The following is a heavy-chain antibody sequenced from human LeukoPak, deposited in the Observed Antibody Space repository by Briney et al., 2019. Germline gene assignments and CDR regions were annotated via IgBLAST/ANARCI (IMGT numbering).Heavy chain of an antibody. J-gene: IGHJ4*02. CDR1: GFTFSSYA. CDR2: ISGSGGST. Sequence: PGGSLRLSCAASGFTFSSYAMSWVRQAPGKGLEWVSAISGSGGSTYYADSVKGRFTISRDNAKNSLYLQMNSLRAEDTAVYYCARVGYYDSSGFDYWGQGTLVTVSS. D-gene: IGHD3-22*01. V-gene: IGHV3-23*01. CDR3: ARVGYYDSSGFDY.